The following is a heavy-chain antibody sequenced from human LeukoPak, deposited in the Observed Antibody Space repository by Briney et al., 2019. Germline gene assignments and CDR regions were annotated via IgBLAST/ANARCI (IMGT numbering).Heavy chain of an antibody. Sequence: SETLSLTCTVSGGSISSYYWSWIRQPPGKGLEWIGYIYYSGSTNYNPSLKSRVTISVDTSKNQFSLKLSSVTAADTAVYYCARAYGSGSYYVFYYWGQGTLVTVSS. CDR2: IYYSGST. V-gene: IGHV4-59*01. CDR3: ARAYGSGSYYVFYY. J-gene: IGHJ4*02. CDR1: GGSISSYY. D-gene: IGHD3-10*01.